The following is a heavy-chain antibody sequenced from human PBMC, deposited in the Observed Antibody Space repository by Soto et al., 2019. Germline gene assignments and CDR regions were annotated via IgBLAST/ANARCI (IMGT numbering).Heavy chain of an antibody. CDR3: ARETSVGTSPFSNSGWYGYFDS. CDR2: IFHTGTP. J-gene: IGHJ4*02. V-gene: IGHV4-59*01. D-gene: IGHD6-19*01. Sequence: SETLSLTCTVSGGSISPYYWSWIRQPPGGGLEWIGYIFHTGTPRYRPSLESRVTLSVDSSKNQVYLKLTSVTAADTAVYFCARETSVGTSPFSNSGWYGYFDSWGPGALVTVSS. CDR1: GGSISPYY.